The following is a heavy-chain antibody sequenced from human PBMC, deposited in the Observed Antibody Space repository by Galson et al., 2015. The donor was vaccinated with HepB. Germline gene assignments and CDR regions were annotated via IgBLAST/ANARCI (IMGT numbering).Heavy chain of an antibody. Sequence: SVKVSCKASGYTFTSYGISWVRQAPGQGLEWMGWISAYNGNTNYAQKLQGRVTMTTDTSTSTAYMELRSLRSDDTAVYYCARDPTLLSVVPAASWFDPWGQGTLVTVSS. D-gene: IGHD2-2*01. V-gene: IGHV1-18*01. CDR1: GYTFTSYG. CDR3: ARDPTLLSVVPAASWFDP. CDR2: ISAYNGNT. J-gene: IGHJ5*02.